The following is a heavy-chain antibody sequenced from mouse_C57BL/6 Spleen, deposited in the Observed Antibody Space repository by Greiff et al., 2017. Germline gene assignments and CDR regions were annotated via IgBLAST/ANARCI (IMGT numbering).Heavy chain of an antibody. CDR2: IYPGDGDT. V-gene: IGHV1-80*01. CDR1: GYAFSSYW. Sequence: VQLQESGAELVKPGASVKISCKASGYAFSSYWMHWVKQRPGKGLEWIGQIYPGDGDTNYNGKFKGKATLTADKSSSTAYMQLSSLTSEDSAVYFCARSDYYGSSSDYWGQGTTLTVSS. D-gene: IGHD1-1*01. CDR3: ARSDYYGSSSDY. J-gene: IGHJ2*01.